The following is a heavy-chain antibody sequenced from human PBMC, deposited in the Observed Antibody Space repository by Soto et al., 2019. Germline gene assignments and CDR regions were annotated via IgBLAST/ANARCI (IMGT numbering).Heavy chain of an antibody. D-gene: IGHD3-10*01. CDR1: GFTFNTYA. CDR3: AKDDWDSGTYYYYYYYMDV. J-gene: IGHJ6*03. CDR2: ITGSGDNT. V-gene: IGHV3-23*01. Sequence: SLRLSCAASGFTFNTYAMGWVRQAPGKGLEWVSAITGSGDNTYYADSVKGRFTISRDNSKNTLYLQMNSLRVEDTAVYFCAKDDWDSGTYYYYYYYMDVWGKGTTVTVSS.